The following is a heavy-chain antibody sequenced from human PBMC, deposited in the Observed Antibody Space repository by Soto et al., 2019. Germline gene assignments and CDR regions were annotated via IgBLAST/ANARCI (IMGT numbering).Heavy chain of an antibody. CDR2: ISGIRDYI. V-gene: IGHV3-21*04. Sequence: GGSLRLSCAASGFTFSYYPLHWARRAPGKGLEWVSSISGIRDYIRYADSVKGRFTISRDNAKTSLYLQMNSLRAEDTAVYYCAKVFSPEGGNYFDYWGQGTLVTVSS. CDR1: GFTFSYYP. CDR3: AKVFSPEGGNYFDY. J-gene: IGHJ4*02.